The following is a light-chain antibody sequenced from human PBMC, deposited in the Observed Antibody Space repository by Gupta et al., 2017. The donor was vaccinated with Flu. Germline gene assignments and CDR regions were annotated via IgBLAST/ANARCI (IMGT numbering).Light chain of an antibody. J-gene: IGKJ4*01. CDR1: QSISSY. V-gene: IGKV1-39*01. CDR3: QQCDSTPNT. CDR2: AAS. Sequence: DIQMTQSPSSLSASVGDRVTITCRASQSISSYLNWYQQKPGKAPKLLIYAASSLQSGVPSRFSGSGSGTDFTLTISRLQPEDFATYYCQQCDSTPNTFGGGTKLEMK.